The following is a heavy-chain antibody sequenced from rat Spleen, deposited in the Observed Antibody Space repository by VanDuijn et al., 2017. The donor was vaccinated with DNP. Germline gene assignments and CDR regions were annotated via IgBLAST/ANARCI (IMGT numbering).Heavy chain of an antibody. J-gene: IGHJ3*01. V-gene: IGHV6-6*01. D-gene: IGHD1-10*01. CDR1: GFTFSTAW. CDR2: LKAKSNNYAT. CDR3: ASEQLPYNWFAY. Sequence: EVQVLESGGGLVQPGNSLKLSCATSGFTFSTAWMYWYRQFPEKRLEWVARLKAKSNNYATDYTESVKGRFTISRHDSKSSIYLQMNNLKEEDTAIYYCASEQLPYNWFAYWGQGTLVTVSS.